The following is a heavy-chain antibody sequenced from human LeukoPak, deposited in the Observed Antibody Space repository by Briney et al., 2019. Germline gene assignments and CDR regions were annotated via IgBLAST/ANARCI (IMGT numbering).Heavy chain of an antibody. CDR1: GGTFSSYA. D-gene: IGHD2-2*01. CDR3: ARLGYCSSTSCYGWFDP. J-gene: IGHJ5*02. CDR2: IIPIFGTA. V-gene: IGHV1-69*05. Sequence: GASVKVSCKASGGTFSSYAISWVRQAPGQGLEWMGGIIPIFGTANYAQKFQGRVTITTDGSTSTAYMELSSLRSEDTAVYYCARLGYCSSTSCYGWFDPWGQGTLVTVSS.